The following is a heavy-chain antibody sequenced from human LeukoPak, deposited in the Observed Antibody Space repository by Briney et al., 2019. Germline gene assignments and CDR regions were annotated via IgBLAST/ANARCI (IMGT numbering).Heavy chain of an antibody. Sequence: GGAPRLSRAASGFTFSSYLMSWVRQAPGEGVEGVANIKQDGSEKYYVDSVKGRFTISRDNAKNSLFLQMNSLRAEDTAVYYCARGPAAGNLLGYRGQGTLVTVSS. J-gene: IGHJ4*02. V-gene: IGHV3-7*01. CDR1: GFTFSSYL. CDR2: IKQDGSEK. D-gene: IGHD6-19*01. CDR3: ARGPAAGNLLGY.